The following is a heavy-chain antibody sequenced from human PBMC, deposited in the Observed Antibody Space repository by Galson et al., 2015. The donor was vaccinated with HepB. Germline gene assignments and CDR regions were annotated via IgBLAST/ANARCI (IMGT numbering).Heavy chain of an antibody. D-gene: IGHD2-2*01. V-gene: IGHV1-3*01. CDR1: GYTFTSYA. Sequence: SVKVSCKASGYTFTSYAMHWVRQAPGQRLEWMGWINAGNGNTKYSQKFQGRVTITRDTSASTAYMELSSLRSEDTAVYYCATDSGGGYHDAFDIWGQGTMVTVSS. CDR3: ATDSGGGYHDAFDI. CDR2: INAGNGNT. J-gene: IGHJ3*02.